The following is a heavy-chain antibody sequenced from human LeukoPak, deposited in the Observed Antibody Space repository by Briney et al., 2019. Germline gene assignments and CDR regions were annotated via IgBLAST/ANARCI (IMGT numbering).Heavy chain of an antibody. CDR3: AREGPSVTPYY. V-gene: IGHV3-7*01. Sequence: GGSLRLSCAASGFKFSSYWMSWVRQAPGKGLEWVANIKQDGSEKYYVDSAKGRFTISRDNAKNSLYLQMNSLRAEDTAVYYCAREGPSVTPYYWGQGTLVTVSS. CDR1: GFKFSSYW. CDR2: IKQDGSEK. J-gene: IGHJ4*02. D-gene: IGHD4-17*01.